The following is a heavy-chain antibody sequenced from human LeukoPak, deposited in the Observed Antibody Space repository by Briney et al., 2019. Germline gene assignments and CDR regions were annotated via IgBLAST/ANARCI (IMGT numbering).Heavy chain of an antibody. J-gene: IGHJ3*02. Sequence: ASVKVSCKASGYNFTSYGISWVRQAPGQGLKWMGWISAYNGNTNYAQKPQGRVTMTTDTSTSTAYMELRSLRSDDTAVYYCARANTAHDAFDIWGQGTMVTVSS. V-gene: IGHV1-18*01. CDR3: ARANTAHDAFDI. CDR1: GYNFTSYG. D-gene: IGHD5-18*01. CDR2: ISAYNGNT.